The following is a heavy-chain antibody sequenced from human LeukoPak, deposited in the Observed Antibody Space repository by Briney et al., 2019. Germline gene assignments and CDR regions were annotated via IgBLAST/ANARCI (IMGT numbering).Heavy chain of an antibody. J-gene: IGHJ4*02. CDR1: GGSISSSSFY. V-gene: IGHV4-39*01. CDR3: ARHPGRLFDY. CDR2: IYYSGNT. Sequence: SETLSLTCTVSGGSISSSSFYWGWIRQPPGKGLEWIGSIYYSGNTYYNPSLKSRVSISVDTSKNQFSLKLRPVTAADTAVYYCARHPGRLFDYWGQGTLVTVSS.